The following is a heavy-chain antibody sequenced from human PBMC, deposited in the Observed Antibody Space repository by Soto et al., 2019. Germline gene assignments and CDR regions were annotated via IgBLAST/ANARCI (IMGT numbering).Heavy chain of an antibody. CDR3: ARDLAWKRGKVGRYYYGMDV. CDR1: GFIFSDYY. J-gene: IGHJ6*02. D-gene: IGHD1-1*01. CDR2: ISTRSTYT. V-gene: IGHV3-11*06. Sequence: QVLLVESGGGLVKPGGSLRLSCAASGFIFSDYYMSWVRQTPGKGLEWVSYISTRSTYTNYADSVKGRFTISRDNAKNSLYRQMASLRVEDTAVYYCARDLAWKRGKVGRYYYGMDVWGQGTTVTVSS.